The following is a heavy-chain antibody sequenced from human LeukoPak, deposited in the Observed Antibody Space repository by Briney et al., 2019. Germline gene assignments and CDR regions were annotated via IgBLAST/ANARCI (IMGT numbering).Heavy chain of an antibody. V-gene: IGHV4-59*08. D-gene: IGHD1-26*01. Sequence: SETLSLTCAVYGGSFSGYYWSWIRQPPGKGLEWIGYIHYSGNTNYNPSLKSRVTISVDTSKNQFSLELTSVTAADTAVYYCARHSRTYYDFDYWGQGTLVTVSS. CDR1: GGSFSGYY. CDR3: ARHSRTYYDFDY. J-gene: IGHJ4*02. CDR2: IHYSGNT.